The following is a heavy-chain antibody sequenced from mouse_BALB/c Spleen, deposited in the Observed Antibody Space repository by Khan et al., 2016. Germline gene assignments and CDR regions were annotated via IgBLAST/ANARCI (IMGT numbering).Heavy chain of an antibody. V-gene: IGHV3-2*02. J-gene: IGHJ4*01. Sequence: EVQLQESGPGLVKPSQSLSLTCTVTGYSITSDYAWNWIRQFPGNKLEWMGYISYSGSTSYNPSLKSRISITRDTSKNQFFLQLNSVTTEDTATYYCASGLPGAMDYWGQGTSVTVSS. CDR3: ASGLPGAMDY. D-gene: IGHD3-1*01. CDR1: GYSITSDYA. CDR2: ISYSGST.